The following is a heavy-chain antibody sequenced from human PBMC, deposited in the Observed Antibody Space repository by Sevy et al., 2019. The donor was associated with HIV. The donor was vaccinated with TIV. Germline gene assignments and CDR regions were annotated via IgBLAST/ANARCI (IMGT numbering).Heavy chain of an antibody. CDR3: ARDRYCSSTSCPGGPGDYGMDV. CDR2: IIPIFGTA. Sequence: ASVKVSCKASGGTFSSYAISWVRQAPGQGLEWIGGIIPIFGTANYAQKFQGRVTITADESTSTAYMELSSLRSEDTAVYYCARDRYCSSTSCPGGPGDYGMDVWGQGTTVTVSS. D-gene: IGHD2-2*01. J-gene: IGHJ6*02. V-gene: IGHV1-69*13. CDR1: GGTFSSYA.